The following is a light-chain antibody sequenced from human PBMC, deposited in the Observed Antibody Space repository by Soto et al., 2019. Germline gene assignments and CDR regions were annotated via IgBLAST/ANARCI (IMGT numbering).Light chain of an antibody. Sequence: DLVMTQTPRSSTLTLGQPASISCRSSQSRVHSDGNTYLRWLQQRPGQPPRLLSYKISNRFSGVPDRFSGRGGGTDFTLKISRVGAEDVGVYYCMQATQCPHPHTFGQGTELEFK. J-gene: IGKJ2*01. CDR1: QSRVHSDGNTY. CDR3: MQATQCPHPHT. V-gene: IGKV2-24*01. CDR2: KIS.